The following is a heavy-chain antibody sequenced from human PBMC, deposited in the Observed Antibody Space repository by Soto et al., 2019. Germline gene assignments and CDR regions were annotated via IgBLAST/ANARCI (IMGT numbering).Heavy chain of an antibody. Sequence: QVQLLQSGAEVKTPGTSVKVSCRASGYSFRTHGISWVRQAPAQGLEWMGWISTYDEKTNFLQKFQGRITMPTDTATSTAYMELRSLRSDVTAVYFCARDLGYCNSSGCFRNWFDPWGQGTLVTVSS. V-gene: IGHV1-18*01. J-gene: IGHJ5*02. CDR3: ARDLGYCNSSGCFRNWFDP. CDR2: ISTYDEKT. D-gene: IGHD2-15*01. CDR1: GYSFRTHG.